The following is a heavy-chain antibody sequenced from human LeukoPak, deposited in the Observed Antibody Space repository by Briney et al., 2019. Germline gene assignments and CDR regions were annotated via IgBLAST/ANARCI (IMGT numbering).Heavy chain of an antibody. CDR1: GFTFSSYS. CDR2: ISSSSSTI. J-gene: IGHJ4*02. CDR3: ARSLTIFGVVIGY. V-gene: IGHV3-48*01. Sequence: GGSLRLSCAASGFTFSSYSMNWVRQAPGKGLEWVSYISSSSSTIYYADSVKGRLTISRDNAKNSLYLQMNSLRAEDTAVYYCARSLTIFGVVIGYWGQGTLVTVSS. D-gene: IGHD3-3*01.